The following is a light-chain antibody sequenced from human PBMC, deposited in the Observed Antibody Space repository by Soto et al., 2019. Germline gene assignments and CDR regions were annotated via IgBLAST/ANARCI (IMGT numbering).Light chain of an antibody. CDR2: EVS. CDR1: SSDVGNYNY. Sequence: QSAPTQPASVSGSPGQSITISCTGTSSDVGNYNYVSWYQQHPGKAPKLMISEVSNRPSGVSNRFSGSTSGNTASLTISGLRAEDEADYYCSSYTSTSTYVFGNGTKLTVL. J-gene: IGLJ1*01. CDR3: SSYTSTSTYV. V-gene: IGLV2-14*01.